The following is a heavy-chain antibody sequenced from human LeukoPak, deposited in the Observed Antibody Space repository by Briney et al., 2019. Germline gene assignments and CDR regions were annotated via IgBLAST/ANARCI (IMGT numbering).Heavy chain of an antibody. CDR1: GYSISSSYY. D-gene: IGHD6-13*01. J-gene: IGHJ5*02. V-gene: IGHV4-38-2*02. CDR3: ADTRAAGTLWLDP. Sequence: SETLSLTCTVSGYSISSSYYWGWIRQPPGKGLEWIGSIYHSGSTYYNPSLKSRVTISVDTSKNQFSLKLSSVTAADTAVYYCADTRAAGTLWLDPWGQGTLVTVSS. CDR2: IYHSGST.